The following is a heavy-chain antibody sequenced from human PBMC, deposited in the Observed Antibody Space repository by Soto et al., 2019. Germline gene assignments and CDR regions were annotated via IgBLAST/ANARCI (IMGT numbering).Heavy chain of an antibody. Sequence: EVQLFESGGGLVQPGGSLRLSCAASGFTFSSYAMSWVRQAPGKGLEWVSAISGSGGSTYYADSVKGRFTISRDNSKNTLYLQMNSLRVEDTAVYYCAKGSWRGSHLDYWGQGTLVTVSS. CDR1: GFTFSSYA. D-gene: IGHD1-26*01. CDR3: AKGSWRGSHLDY. J-gene: IGHJ4*02. CDR2: ISGSGGST. V-gene: IGHV3-23*01.